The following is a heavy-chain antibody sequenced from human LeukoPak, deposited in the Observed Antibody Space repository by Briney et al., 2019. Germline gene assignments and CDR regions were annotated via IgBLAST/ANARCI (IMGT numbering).Heavy chain of an antibody. V-gene: IGHV3-9*01. Sequence: GGSLRFSCAASGFTFDDYAMHWVRQAPGKGLEWVSGISWNSGSIGYADSVKGRFTISRDNAKNSLYLQMNSLRAEDTALYYCAKGAVAGYYYYYYMDVWGKGTTVTVSS. CDR1: GFTFDDYA. J-gene: IGHJ6*03. D-gene: IGHD6-19*01. CDR2: ISWNSGSI. CDR3: AKGAVAGYYYYYYMDV.